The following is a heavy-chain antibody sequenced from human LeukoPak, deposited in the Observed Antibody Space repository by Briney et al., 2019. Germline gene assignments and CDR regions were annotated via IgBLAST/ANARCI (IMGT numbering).Heavy chain of an antibody. CDR3: ARRPSGWYGLGAFDI. Sequence: GASVKVSCKASGYTFTSYGISWVRQAPGQGLEWMGWISAYNGNTNYAQKLQGRVTMTTDTSTSTAYMELRSLRSDDTAVYYCARRPSGWYGLGAFDIWGQGTMVTVSS. CDR1: GYTFTSYG. V-gene: IGHV1-18*01. D-gene: IGHD6-19*01. J-gene: IGHJ3*02. CDR2: ISAYNGNT.